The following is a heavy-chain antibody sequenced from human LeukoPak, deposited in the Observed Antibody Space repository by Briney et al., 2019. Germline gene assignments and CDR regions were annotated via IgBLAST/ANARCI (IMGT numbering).Heavy chain of an antibody. J-gene: IGHJ6*03. V-gene: IGHV4-59*01. D-gene: IGHD3-9*01. CDR2: IYYSGST. CDR3: ARVRYFDWLLNYMDV. CDR1: GGSISSYY. Sequence: SETLSLTCTVSGGSISSYYWSWIRQPPGKGLEWIGYIYYSGSTNYNPSLKSRVTISVDTSKNQFSLKLSSVTAADTAVYYCARVRYFDWLLNYMDVWGKGTTVTISS.